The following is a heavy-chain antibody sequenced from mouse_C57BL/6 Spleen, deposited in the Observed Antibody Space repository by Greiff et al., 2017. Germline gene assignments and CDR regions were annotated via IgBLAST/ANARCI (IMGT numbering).Heavy chain of an antibody. CDR2: ISDGGSYT. V-gene: IGHV5-4*03. D-gene: IGHD2-4*01. CDR1: GFTFSSYA. J-gene: IGHJ3*01. Sequence: EVMLVESGGGLVKPGGSLKLSCAASGFTFSSYAMSWVRQTPEKRLEWVATISDGGSYTYYPDNVKGRFTISRDNAKNNLYLQMSQLKSEDTAMYYCASSGGLYYDYDWFAYWGQGTLVTVSA. CDR3: ASSGGLYYDYDWFAY.